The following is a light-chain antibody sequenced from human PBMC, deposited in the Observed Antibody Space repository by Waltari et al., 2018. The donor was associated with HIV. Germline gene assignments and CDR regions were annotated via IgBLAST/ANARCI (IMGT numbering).Light chain of an antibody. CDR1: QSISTS. CDR2: KAS. V-gene: IGKV1-5*03. Sequence: DIQLTQSPSTLSASVGDRVTITCRASQSISTSLAWYQHKPAKAPKLLIWKASTLQSGVPSRFSGRGSGTEFTLTISSLQSEDFATYYCQQYAGSSTFGQGTKVEIK. J-gene: IGKJ1*01. CDR3: QQYAGSST.